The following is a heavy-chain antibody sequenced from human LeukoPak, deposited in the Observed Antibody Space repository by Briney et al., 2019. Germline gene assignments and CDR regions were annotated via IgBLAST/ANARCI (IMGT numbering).Heavy chain of an antibody. D-gene: IGHD4-11*01. CDR2: IKQDGSEK. CDR1: GFTFSTYW. V-gene: IGHV3-7*01. CDR3: ARDTTADYYYYYMDV. J-gene: IGHJ6*03. Sequence: GGSLRLSCAASGFTFSTYWMSWVRQAPGKRLEWVANIKQDGSEKYYVDSVKGRFTISRDNAKNSLYLQMNSLRAEDTAVYYCARDTTADYYYYYMDVWGKGTTVTVSS.